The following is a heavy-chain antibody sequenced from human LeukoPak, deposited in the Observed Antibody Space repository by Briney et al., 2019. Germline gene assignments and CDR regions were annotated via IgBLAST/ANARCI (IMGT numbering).Heavy chain of an antibody. CDR3: ARLKPGKTAWFDP. CDR1: GGSFSGYY. V-gene: IGHV4-34*01. CDR2: INHSGST. J-gene: IGHJ5*02. D-gene: IGHD1-14*01. Sequence: PSETLSLTCAVYGGSFSGYYWSWIRQPPGKGLEWIGEINHSGSTNYNPSLKSRVAISVDTSKNQFSLKLSSVTAADTAVYYCARLKPGKTAWFDPWGQGTLVTVSP.